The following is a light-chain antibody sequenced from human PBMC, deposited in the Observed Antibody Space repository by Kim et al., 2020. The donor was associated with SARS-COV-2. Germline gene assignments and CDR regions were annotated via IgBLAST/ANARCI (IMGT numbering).Light chain of an antibody. J-gene: IGKJ5*01. Sequence: SPGERATLSCRASQSVSSYLAWYQQKPGQAPRLLIYDASNRATGIPARFSVSGSGTDFTLTISSLEPEDFAVYYCQQRSNWPPITFGQGTRLEIK. CDR1: QSVSSY. V-gene: IGKV3-11*01. CDR2: DAS. CDR3: QQRSNWPPIT.